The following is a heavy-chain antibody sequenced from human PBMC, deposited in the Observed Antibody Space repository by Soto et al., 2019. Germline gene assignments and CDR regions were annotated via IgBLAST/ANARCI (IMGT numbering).Heavy chain of an antibody. D-gene: IGHD3-10*01. CDR1: GFTFSSYW. Sequence: GGSLRLSCAASGFTFSSYWMHWVRQAPGKGLVWVSRINSDGSSTSYADSVKGRFTISRDNAKNTLYLQMNSLRAEDTAVYYCARDQVLLWFGALYYYYVMAVWGQGTAVTVSS. CDR3: ARDQVLLWFGALYYYYVMAV. J-gene: IGHJ6*02. CDR2: INSDGSST. V-gene: IGHV3-74*01.